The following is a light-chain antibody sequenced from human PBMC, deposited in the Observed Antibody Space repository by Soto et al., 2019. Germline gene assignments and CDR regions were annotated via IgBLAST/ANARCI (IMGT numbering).Light chain of an antibody. CDR2: GAA. CDR3: QQYDNWPWT. Sequence: EIVMTQSPATLSVSPGGRATRSCRASQSISDTLAWYQQKPCQATRLLIHGAATRAPVFPARFSGSGSGTDFTLTISSLQSEDVAVYSCQQYDNWPWTFGQGKKVEI. J-gene: IGKJ1*01. V-gene: IGKV3-15*01. CDR1: QSISDT.